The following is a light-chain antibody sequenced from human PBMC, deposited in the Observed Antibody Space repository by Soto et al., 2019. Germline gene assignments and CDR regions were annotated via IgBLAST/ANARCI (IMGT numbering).Light chain of an antibody. Sequence: QSALTQPASVSGSPGQSITISCTGTSSDVGSDNLVSWYQQHPGKAPKFIIYEVSQRPAGVSYRFSVSKSGNTAYLTISGLQAEDEADYYCCSYAGSITYVFGTGTKVTVL. J-gene: IGLJ1*01. CDR1: SSDVGSDNL. CDR3: CSYAGSITYV. V-gene: IGLV2-23*02. CDR2: EVS.